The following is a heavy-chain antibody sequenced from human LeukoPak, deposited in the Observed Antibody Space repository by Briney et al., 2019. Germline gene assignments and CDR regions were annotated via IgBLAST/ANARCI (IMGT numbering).Heavy chain of an antibody. J-gene: IGHJ4*02. Sequence: GGSLRLACAGSGFTFSSYWMHWVRQAPGKGLVGVSRINSDGSSTSYADSVKGRFTISRDNSKNTLYLQMNSLRAEDTAVYYCAREVDYYDSSGYSNDYWGQGTLVTVSS. V-gene: IGHV3-74*01. CDR2: INSDGSST. CDR3: AREVDYYDSSGYSNDY. D-gene: IGHD3-22*01. CDR1: GFTFSSYW.